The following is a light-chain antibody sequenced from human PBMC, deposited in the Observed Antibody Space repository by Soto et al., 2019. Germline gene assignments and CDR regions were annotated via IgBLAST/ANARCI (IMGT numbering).Light chain of an antibody. CDR3: QQYNSYST. J-gene: IGKJ1*01. Sequence: DIQMTQSPSSLSASVGDRVTITCRASQGIRNDLGWYQQKPGRAPKVLIYAASSLQSGVPSRFSGSGSGTDFTLTISSLQPEDFASYYCQQYNSYSTFGQGTKVDIK. CDR1: QGIRND. CDR2: AAS. V-gene: IGKV1-17*01.